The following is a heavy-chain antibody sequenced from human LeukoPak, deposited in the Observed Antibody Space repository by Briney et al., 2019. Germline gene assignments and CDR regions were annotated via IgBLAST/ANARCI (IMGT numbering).Heavy chain of an antibody. Sequence: GGSLRLSCAASGFTFSSYSMNWVRQAPGKGLEWVSSISSSSSYIYYADSVKGRFTISRGNAKNSLYLQMNSLGAEDTAVYYCASGAGYDAFDIWGQGTMVTVSS. D-gene: IGHD5-24*01. CDR3: ASGAGYDAFDI. CDR2: ISSSSSYI. CDR1: GFTFSSYS. V-gene: IGHV3-21*01. J-gene: IGHJ3*02.